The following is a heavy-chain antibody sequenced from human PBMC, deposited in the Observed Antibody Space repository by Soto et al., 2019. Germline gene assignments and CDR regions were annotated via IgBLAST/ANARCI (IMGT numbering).Heavy chain of an antibody. J-gene: IGHJ4*02. Sequence: SETLSLTCAVSGGSMSSYSWSWIRQPAGKGLEWIGRVHSSGVTHYNPSLKSRVTISVDTSKNHFSLNLTSVTAADTALYYCAISFQYDYTGSYSDYWGQGTLVTVSS. V-gene: IGHV4-4*07. CDR3: AISFQYDYTGSYSDY. D-gene: IGHD3-9*01. CDR2: VHSSGVT. CDR1: GGSMSSYS.